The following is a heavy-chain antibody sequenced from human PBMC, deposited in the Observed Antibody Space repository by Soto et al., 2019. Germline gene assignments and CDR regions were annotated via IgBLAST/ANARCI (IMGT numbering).Heavy chain of an antibody. Sequence: SETLSLTCTVSGGSISSGDYYWSWIRQPPGKGLGWIGYIYYSGRTYYNPTLKSRVTISVDTSKNQFSLKLSSVTAADTAVYYCGRDGRLDSSGVNWFDSWGQGSLGPVPS. V-gene: IGHV4-30-4*01. CDR1: GGSISSGDYY. CDR2: IYYSGRT. D-gene: IGHD3-22*01. CDR3: GRDGRLDSSGVNWFDS. J-gene: IGHJ5*01.